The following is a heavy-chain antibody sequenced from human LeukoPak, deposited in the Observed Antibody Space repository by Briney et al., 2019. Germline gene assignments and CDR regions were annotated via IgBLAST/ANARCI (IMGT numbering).Heavy chain of an antibody. D-gene: IGHD5-18*01. CDR2: ISWDGGST. V-gene: IGHV3-43*01. CDR3: AKERGSYGFDY. CDR1: GFTFNDYT. J-gene: IGHJ4*02. Sequence: GGSLRLSCAASGFTFNDYTMHWVRLGPGKGLERVCLISWDGGSTYYADSVKGRFTISRDNSTNSLYPQMNSLRTEDTALYYCAKERGSYGFDYWGQGTLVTVSS.